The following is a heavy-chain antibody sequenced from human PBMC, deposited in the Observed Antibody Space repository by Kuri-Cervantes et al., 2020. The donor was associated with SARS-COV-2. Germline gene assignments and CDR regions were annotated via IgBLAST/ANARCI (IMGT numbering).Heavy chain of an antibody. CDR1: GGSFSGYY. CDR2: IYTSGST. J-gene: IGHJ4*02. CDR3: ATSYFAKRYCSSTSCYSPFDY. V-gene: IGHV4-59*10. D-gene: IGHD2-2*02. Sequence: ESLKISCAVYGGSFSGYYWSWIRQPAGKGLEWIGRIYTSGSTNYNPSLKSRVTMSVDTSKNQFSLKLSSVTAADTAVYYCATSYFAKRYCSSTSCYSPFDYWGQGTLVTVSS.